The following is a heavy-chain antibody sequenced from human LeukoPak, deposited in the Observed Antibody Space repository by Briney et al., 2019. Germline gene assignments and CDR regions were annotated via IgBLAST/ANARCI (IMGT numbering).Heavy chain of an antibody. D-gene: IGHD2-2*01. V-gene: IGHV3-23*01. CDR2: ISGSGGST. J-gene: IGHJ3*02. Sequence: GGSLRLSCAASGFTFDNYAMHWVRQAPGKGLEWVSAISGSGGSTYYADSVKGRFTISRDNSKNTLYLQMNSLRAEDTAVYYCAKFADIVVVPAAMAAFDIWGQGTMVTVSS. CDR3: AKFADIVVVPAAMAAFDI. CDR1: GFTFDNYA.